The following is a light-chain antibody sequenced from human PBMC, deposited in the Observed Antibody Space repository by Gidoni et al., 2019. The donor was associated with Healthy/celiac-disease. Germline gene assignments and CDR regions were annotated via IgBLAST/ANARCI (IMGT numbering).Light chain of an antibody. J-gene: IGKJ5*01. Sequence: IVLTQSPATLSLSPGERATLSCRASQSVSSYLAGYQQKPGQAPRLLIYDASNSATGSPASFSGSGSGKDFTLTISSLEPEDFAVYYCQQRSNWPPITFGQGTRLEIK. CDR3: QQRSNWPPIT. V-gene: IGKV3-11*01. CDR2: DAS. CDR1: QSVSSY.